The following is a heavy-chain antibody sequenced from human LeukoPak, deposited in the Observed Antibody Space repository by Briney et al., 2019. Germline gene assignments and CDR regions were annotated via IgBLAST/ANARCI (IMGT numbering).Heavy chain of an antibody. J-gene: IGHJ4*02. CDR2: IKQDGSEK. Sequence: PGGSLRLSCAASGFTFSSYWMSWVRQAPGKGLEWVANIKQDGSEKYYVDSVKGRFTISRDNAKNSLYLQMNSLRAEDTAGYYCARVGGYYDSSGYYQHWGQGTLVTVSS. CDR1: GFTFSSYW. V-gene: IGHV3-7*01. D-gene: IGHD3-22*01. CDR3: ARVGGYYDSSGYYQH.